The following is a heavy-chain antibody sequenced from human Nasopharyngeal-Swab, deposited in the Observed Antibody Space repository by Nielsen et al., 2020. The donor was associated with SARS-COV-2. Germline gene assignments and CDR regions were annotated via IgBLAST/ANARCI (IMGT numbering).Heavy chain of an antibody. Sequence: WIRQPPGKGLEWLGSLSSRGLTYYNPSLKSRVTISVDTSKNQFSLKLSSVTAADTAVYYCARDDVYCSSTSCYRAPLNYWGQGTLVTVSS. CDR3: ARDDVYCSSTSCYRAPLNY. J-gene: IGHJ4*02. D-gene: IGHD2-2*01. CDR2: LSSRGLT. V-gene: IGHV4-30-4*01.